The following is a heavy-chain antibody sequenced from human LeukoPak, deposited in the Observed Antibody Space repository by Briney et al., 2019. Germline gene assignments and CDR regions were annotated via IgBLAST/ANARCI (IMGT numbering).Heavy chain of an antibody. Sequence: SVKVSCKASGGTFSSYAISWVRQAPGQGLEWMGGIIPIFGTANYTQKFQGRVTITADESTSTAYMELSSLRSEDTAVYYCARAYSSTWSSRYFDLWGRGTLVTVSS. CDR1: GGTFSSYA. J-gene: IGHJ2*01. CDR3: ARAYSSTWSSRYFDL. D-gene: IGHD6-13*01. V-gene: IGHV1-69*01. CDR2: IIPIFGTA.